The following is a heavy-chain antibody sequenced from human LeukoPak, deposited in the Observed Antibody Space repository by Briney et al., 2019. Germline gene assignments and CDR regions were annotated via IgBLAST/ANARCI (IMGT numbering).Heavy chain of an antibody. Sequence: ASVTVSCKASGYTFTSYHMHWVRQAPGQGLEWMAIIHPSDDSPTYAQNFQGRVTTTSDTSTSTVYMELSSLNFEDTAVYYCARDSSKWAIDYWGQGTLVTVSS. CDR3: ARDSSKWAIDY. V-gene: IGHV1-46*01. CDR2: IHPSDDSP. J-gene: IGHJ4*02. D-gene: IGHD1-26*01. CDR1: GYTFTSYH.